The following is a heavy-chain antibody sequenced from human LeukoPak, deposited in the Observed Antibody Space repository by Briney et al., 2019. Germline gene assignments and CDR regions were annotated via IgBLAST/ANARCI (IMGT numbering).Heavy chain of an antibody. D-gene: IGHD5-24*01. J-gene: IGHJ3*01. CDR3: VRSRGDGYHDAFDV. V-gene: IGHV5-51*01. CDR1: GYTFTTYW. CDR2: IYPGDSET. Sequence: GESLKISCKGSGYTFTTYWIGWVRQMPGKGLEWVGIIYPGDSETRYSPSFQGQVTISADKSISTAYLQWSSLQASDTAMYYCVRSRGDGYHDAFDVWGQGTMVTVSS.